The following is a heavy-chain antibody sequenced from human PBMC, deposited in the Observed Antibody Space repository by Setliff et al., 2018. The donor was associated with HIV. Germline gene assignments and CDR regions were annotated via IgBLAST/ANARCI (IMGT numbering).Heavy chain of an antibody. CDR1: GGSISSGNYY. V-gene: IGHV4-30-4*08. D-gene: IGHD5-18*01. J-gene: IGHJ5*02. CDR2: ISYSGST. Sequence: LSLTCNASGGSISSGNYYWTWIRQPPGKGLEWIGYISYSGSTYYNPSLESRVTISLDTSKNQFSLKLSSVTAADTAVYYCARDLGSAYSYAQGRFDPWGQGTLVTVSS. CDR3: ARDLGSAYSYAQGRFDP.